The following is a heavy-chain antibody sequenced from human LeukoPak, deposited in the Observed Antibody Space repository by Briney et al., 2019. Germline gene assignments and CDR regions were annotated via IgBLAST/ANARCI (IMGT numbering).Heavy chain of an antibody. CDR3: ARGPRGYCSSTSCFPFDY. D-gene: IGHD2-2*01. CDR2: IYHSGST. J-gene: IGHJ4*02. CDR1: GGSISSGGYS. Sequence: SETLSLTCAVSGGSISSGGYSWSWIRQPPGKGLEWIGYIYHSGSTYYNPSLKSRVTISVDRSKNQFSLKLSSVTAADTAVYYCARGPRGYCSSTSCFPFDYWGQGTLVTVSS. V-gene: IGHV4-30-2*01.